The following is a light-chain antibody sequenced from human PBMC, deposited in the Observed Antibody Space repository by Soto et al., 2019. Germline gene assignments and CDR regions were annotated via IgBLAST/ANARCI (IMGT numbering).Light chain of an antibody. V-gene: IGLV2-8*01. CDR3: SSYVSSDTFLV. Sequence: QSVLSQPPSASGSPGQSVTISCTGTSSDVGGYNYVAWYQQHPGKAPKVLIYEVTKRPSGVPDRFSGSKSGNTASLTVSGLQAEDEADYFCSSYVSSDTFLVFGTGTKVTVL. J-gene: IGLJ1*01. CDR2: EVT. CDR1: SSDVGGYNY.